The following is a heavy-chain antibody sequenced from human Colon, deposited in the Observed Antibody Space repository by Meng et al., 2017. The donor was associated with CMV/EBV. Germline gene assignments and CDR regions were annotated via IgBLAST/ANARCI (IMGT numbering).Heavy chain of an antibody. Sequence: GDSLKISCAASGFTFSSYWMSWVRQAPGKGLEWVANIKQDGSEKYYVDSVKGRFTISRDNAKNSLYLQMNSLRAEDTAVYYCARDLGDYGDYPGASDYWGQGTLVTVSS. CDR1: GFTFSSYW. CDR3: ARDLGDYGDYPGASDY. V-gene: IGHV3-7*01. D-gene: IGHD4-17*01. CDR2: IKQDGSEK. J-gene: IGHJ4*02.